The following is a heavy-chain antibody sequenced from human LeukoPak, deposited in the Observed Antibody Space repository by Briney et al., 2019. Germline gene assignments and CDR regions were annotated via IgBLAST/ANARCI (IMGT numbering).Heavy chain of an antibody. D-gene: IGHD3-22*01. CDR1: GFTFSSYG. V-gene: IGHV3-30*18. J-gene: IGHJ4*02. CDR3: AKSSGYITY. Sequence: GGSLRLSCAAPGFTFSSYGMHWVRQAPGKGPEWVAVISYDGSNKYYADSVKGRFTISRDNSKNTLYLQMNSLGAEDTAVYYCAKSSGYITYWGQGTLVTVSS. CDR2: ISYDGSNK.